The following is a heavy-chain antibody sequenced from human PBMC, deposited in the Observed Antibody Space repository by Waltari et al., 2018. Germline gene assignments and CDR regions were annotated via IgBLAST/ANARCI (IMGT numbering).Heavy chain of an antibody. J-gene: IGHJ6*02. CDR3: AKDTGEYYYYGMDV. D-gene: IGHD3-10*01. CDR2: IGWDGGST. CDR1: GFTFDDYT. V-gene: IGHV3-43*01. Sequence: EVQLVESGGVVVQPGGSLRLSCAASGFTFDDYTMHWVRQAPGKGLEVVSLIGWDGGSTYYADSVKGRFTISRDNSKNSLYLQMNSLRTEDTALYYCAKDTGEYYYYGMDVWGQGTTVTVSS.